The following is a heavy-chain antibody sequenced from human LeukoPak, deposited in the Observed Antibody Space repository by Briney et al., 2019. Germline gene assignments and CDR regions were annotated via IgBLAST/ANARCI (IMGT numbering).Heavy chain of an antibody. CDR3: ARGDSVVVAANYYFDY. CDR1: GFTFDDYA. J-gene: IGHJ4*02. D-gene: IGHD2-15*01. CDR2: ISWDGGST. Sequence: GGSLRLSCAASGFTFDDYAMHWVRQAPGKGLEWVSLISWDGGSTYYADSVKGRFTISRDNSKNSLYLQMNSLRAEDTALYYCARGDSVVVAANYYFDYWGQGTLVTVSS. V-gene: IGHV3-43D*04.